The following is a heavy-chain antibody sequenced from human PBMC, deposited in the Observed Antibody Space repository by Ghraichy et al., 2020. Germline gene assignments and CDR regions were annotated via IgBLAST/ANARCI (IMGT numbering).Heavy chain of an antibody. CDR3: ARGGSSWYWHAFDI. V-gene: IGHV4-34*01. CDR1: GGSFSGYY. CDR2: INHSGST. J-gene: IGHJ3*02. D-gene: IGHD6-13*01. Sequence: SETLSLTCAVYGGSFSGYYWSWIRQPPGKGLEWIGEINHSGSTNYNPSLKSRVTISVDTSKNQFSPKLSSVTAADTAVYYCARGGSSWYWHAFDIWGQGTMVTVSS.